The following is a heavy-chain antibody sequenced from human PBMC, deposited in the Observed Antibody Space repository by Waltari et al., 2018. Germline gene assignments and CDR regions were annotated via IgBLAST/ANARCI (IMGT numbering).Heavy chain of an antibody. CDR3: AKEGKAVAAPFDY. V-gene: IGHV3-30*02. CDR2: IRYDGSNK. CDR1: GFTFSSYG. J-gene: IGHJ4*02. D-gene: IGHD6-19*01. Sequence: QVQLVESGGGVVQPGGSLRLSCAASGFTFSSYGMHWVRQAPGKGLEWVAFIRYDGSNKYDADSVKGRFTISRDNSKNTLYLQMNSLRAEDTAVYYCAKEGKAVAAPFDYWGQGTLVTVSS.